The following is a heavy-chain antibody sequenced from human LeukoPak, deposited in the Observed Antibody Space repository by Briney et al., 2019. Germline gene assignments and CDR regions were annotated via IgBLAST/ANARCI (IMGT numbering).Heavy chain of an antibody. CDR2: ISSDGSHK. V-gene: IGHV3-30*03. CDR1: GFTFSHSG. CDR3: ARDRRSFLNWFEP. Sequence: GGSLILSVAASGFTFSHSGMNWVRQAPGKGLEWVALISSDGSHKYYADSVKGRFSISRDNSKNTLYLQMNSLRAEDTAVYYCARDRRSFLNWFEPWGQGSLVTVSS. J-gene: IGHJ5*02.